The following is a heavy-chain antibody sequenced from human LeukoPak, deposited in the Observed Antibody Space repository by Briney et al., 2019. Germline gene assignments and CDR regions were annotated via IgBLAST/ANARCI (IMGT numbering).Heavy chain of an antibody. D-gene: IGHD1-26*01. Sequence: ASVKVSCKASGYTFTSYYMHWVRQAPGQGLEWMGWINPNSGGTNYAQKFQGRVTITRDTSISTAYMELSRLRSDDTAVYYCARKYSGSYSDAFDIWGQGTMVTVSS. CDR2: INPNSGGT. V-gene: IGHV1-2*02. J-gene: IGHJ3*02. CDR1: GYTFTSYY. CDR3: ARKYSGSYSDAFDI.